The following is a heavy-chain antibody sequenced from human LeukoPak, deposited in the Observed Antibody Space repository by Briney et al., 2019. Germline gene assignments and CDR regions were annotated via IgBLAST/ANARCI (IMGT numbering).Heavy chain of an antibody. CDR3: ARELPRYCSSTSCSPGGFDP. J-gene: IGHJ5*02. CDR1: GFTFSSYA. D-gene: IGHD2-2*01. CDR2: ISYDGSNK. Sequence: GGSLRLSCAASGFTFSSYAMHWVRQAPGKGLEWEAVISYDGSNKYYADSVKGRFTISRDNSKNTLYLQMNSLRAEDTAVYYCARELPRYCSSTSCSPGGFDPWGQGTLVTVSS. V-gene: IGHV3-30*04.